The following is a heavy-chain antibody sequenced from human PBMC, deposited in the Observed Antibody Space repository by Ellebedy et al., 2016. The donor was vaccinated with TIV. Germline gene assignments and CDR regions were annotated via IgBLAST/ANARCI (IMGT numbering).Heavy chain of an antibody. J-gene: IGHJ4*02. Sequence: ASVKVSCXASGYTFTSYDINWVRQATGQGLEWMGWRNPNSGNTGYAQKFQGRVTMTRNTSISTAYMELSSLRSEDTAVYYCARAQARTPTAARYWGQGTLVTVSS. V-gene: IGHV1-8*01. CDR1: GYTFTSYD. CDR2: RNPNSGNT. CDR3: ARAQARTPTAARY. D-gene: IGHD2-2*01.